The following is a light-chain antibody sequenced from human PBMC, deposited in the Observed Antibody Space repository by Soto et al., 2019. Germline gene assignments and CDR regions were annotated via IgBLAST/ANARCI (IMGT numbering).Light chain of an antibody. CDR3: CSHAGSYTFV. CDR2: DVT. J-gene: IGLJ1*01. V-gene: IGLV2-11*01. CDR1: SSDVAKYDY. Sequence: QSALTQPRSVSGSPGQSVTISCTGTSSDVAKYDYVSWYQQSPGKAPKLLIYDVTNRPSGVPDRFSGSKFGNTASLTISGLQAEDDADYFCCSHAGSYTFVFGTGTKVTVL.